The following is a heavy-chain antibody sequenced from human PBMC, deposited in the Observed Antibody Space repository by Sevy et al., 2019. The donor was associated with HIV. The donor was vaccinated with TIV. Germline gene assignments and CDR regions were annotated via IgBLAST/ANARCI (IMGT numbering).Heavy chain of an antibody. D-gene: IGHD6-13*01. V-gene: IGHV3-7*01. J-gene: IGHJ4*02. CDR1: GFTLNSYW. CDR3: VRAIAAAGSF. CDR2: INQDGSVK. Sequence: GGSLRLSCAASGFTLNSYWMSWVRQALGKGLEWVANINQDGSVKYYVDSVKGRFTISRDNARNSLYLRMNSLRAEDTALYYCVRAIAAAGSFWGQGTLVTVSS.